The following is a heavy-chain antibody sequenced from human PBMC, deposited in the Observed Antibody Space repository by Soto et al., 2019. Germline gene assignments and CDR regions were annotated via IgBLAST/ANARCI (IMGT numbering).Heavy chain of an antibody. CDR3: ARSVFP. V-gene: IGHV4-31*03. CDR1: GGSITSGGYY. J-gene: IGHJ5*02. Sequence: QVQLQESGPGLVKPSQTLSLTCTVSGGSITSGGYYWSWIRQHPGKGLEWIGYIYYSGFTYYNPSPXSXXTISVDTSKTQSSLKLSSVTAADTAVYYCARSVFPWGQGTLVTVSS. CDR2: IYYSGFT.